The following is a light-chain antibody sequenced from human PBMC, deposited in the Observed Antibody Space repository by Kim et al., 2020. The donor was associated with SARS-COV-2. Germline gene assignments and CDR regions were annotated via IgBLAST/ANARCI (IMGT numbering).Light chain of an antibody. V-gene: IGLV3-19*01. CDR1: SLRSYY. CDR3: NSRDISGNHYV. Sequence: SSELTQDPAVSVALGQTVRITCQGDSLRSYYASWYQQKPGQAPVLVIYGKNNRPSSIPDRFSGSSSGNTDSLTITGDQAGDDADYYCNSRDISGNHYVFGTGTKVTV. J-gene: IGLJ1*01. CDR2: GKN.